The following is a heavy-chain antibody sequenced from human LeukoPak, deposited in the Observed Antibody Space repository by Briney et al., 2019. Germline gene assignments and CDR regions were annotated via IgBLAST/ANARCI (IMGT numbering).Heavy chain of an antibody. CDR1: GFTFSSYS. D-gene: IGHD6-19*01. Sequence: GGSLRLSCAASGFTFSSYSMNWVRQAPGKGLEWVSSISSSSSYIYYADSVKGRFTISRDNAKNSLYLQMNSLRAEGTAVYYCASSSGWYDDYWGQGTLVTVSS. J-gene: IGHJ4*02. CDR3: ASSSGWYDDY. CDR2: ISSSSSYI. V-gene: IGHV3-21*01.